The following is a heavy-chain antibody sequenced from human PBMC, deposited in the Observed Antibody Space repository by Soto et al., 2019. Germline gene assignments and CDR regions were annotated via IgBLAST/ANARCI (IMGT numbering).Heavy chain of an antibody. CDR3: ASRSSTAWGYGMDV. Sequence: ASVKVSCKASGYTFTSYAMHWVLQAPGQRLEWMGWINAGNGNTKYSQKFQGRVTITRDTSASTAYMELSSLRSEDTAVYYCASRSSTAWGYGMDVWGQGTTVTVSS. D-gene: IGHD6-6*01. CDR1: GYTFTSYA. J-gene: IGHJ6*02. V-gene: IGHV1-3*01. CDR2: INAGNGNT.